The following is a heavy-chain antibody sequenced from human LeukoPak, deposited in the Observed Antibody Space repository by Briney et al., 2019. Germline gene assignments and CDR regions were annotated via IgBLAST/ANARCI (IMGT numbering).Heavy chain of an antibody. Sequence: PGGSLILSCAASGFTFSSYAMSWVRQAPGKGLEWVGFIRSKAYGGTTEYAASVKGRFTISRDDSKSIAYLQMNSLKTEDTAVYYCTGSSGWYVPFDYWGQGTLVTVSS. J-gene: IGHJ4*02. CDR2: IRSKAYGGTT. CDR3: TGSSGWYVPFDY. D-gene: IGHD6-19*01. V-gene: IGHV3-49*04. CDR1: GFTFSSYA.